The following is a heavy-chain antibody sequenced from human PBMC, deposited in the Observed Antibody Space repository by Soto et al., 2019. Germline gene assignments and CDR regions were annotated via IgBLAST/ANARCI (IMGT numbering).Heavy chain of an antibody. CDR2: ISSNVGST. D-gene: IGHD3-22*01. CDR3: VKDSTPDSSGYSHYFDY. V-gene: IGHV3-64D*06. Sequence: RGGSLRLSCSASGFTFSSYAMHWVRHAPGKGLEYVSAISSNVGSTYYADSVKGRFTISRDNSKNTLYLQMSSLRAEDTTVYYCVKDSTPDSSGYSHYFDYWGQGTLVTVSS. J-gene: IGHJ4*02. CDR1: GFTFSSYA.